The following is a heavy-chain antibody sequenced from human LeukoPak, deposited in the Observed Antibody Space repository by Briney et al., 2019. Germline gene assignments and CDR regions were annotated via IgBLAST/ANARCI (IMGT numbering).Heavy chain of an antibody. CDR3: AISRYSSSLEGMDV. Sequence: SVKVSCKASGGTFSSYAISWVRQAPGQGLEWMGRIIPIFGIANYAQKFQGRVTITADTSTSTAYMELSSLRSEDTAVYYCAISRYSSSLEGMDVWGQGTTVTVSS. CDR2: IIPIFGIA. J-gene: IGHJ6*02. D-gene: IGHD6-6*01. CDR1: GGTFSSYA. V-gene: IGHV1-69*04.